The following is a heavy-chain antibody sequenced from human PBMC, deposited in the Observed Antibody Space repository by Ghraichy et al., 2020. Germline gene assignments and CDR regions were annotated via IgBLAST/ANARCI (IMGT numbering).Heavy chain of an antibody. CDR3: SRGRLYPGNDY. CDR1: SGSISSGGYY. D-gene: IGHD1-1*01. Sequence: SETLSLTCTVSSGSISSGGYYWSWLRQHPGKGLEWIGSIYYSGSTSYNPSLNSRVSISVDTSKHQFSLKLSSVTAADSAVYYCSRGRLYPGNDYWGQGTLVTVSS. V-gene: IGHV4-31*03. J-gene: IGHJ4*02. CDR2: IYYSGST.